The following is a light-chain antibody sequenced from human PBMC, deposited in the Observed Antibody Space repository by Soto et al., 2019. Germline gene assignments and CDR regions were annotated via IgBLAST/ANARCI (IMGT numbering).Light chain of an antibody. V-gene: IGKV3-20*01. J-gene: IGKJ1*01. CDR2: GVY. Sequence: VFTQAPSTPSLSLGQRATLSCRASQSLRTNSLAWYQQKPGQAPRLLISGVYSRAAGIPDRFSGSGSGTDFTLTISRLEPEDFAVYYCQQYDTSPRTFGQGTKVDIK. CDR3: QQYDTSPRT. CDR1: QSLRTNS.